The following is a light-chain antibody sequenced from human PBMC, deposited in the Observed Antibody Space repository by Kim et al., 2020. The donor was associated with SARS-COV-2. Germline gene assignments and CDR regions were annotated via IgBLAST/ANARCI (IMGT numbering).Light chain of an antibody. CDR2: WAS. J-gene: IGKJ5*01. CDR1: QSVLHTSDGKNR. Sequence: DIVMTQSPDSLAVSLGERATINCKSSQSVLHTSDGKNRLSWFQHKPGQPPKLLIYWASTRESGVPDRFSGGGSGTDFTLSISSLQAEDVAVYYCQQYYSAPDTFGQGTRLEIK. CDR3: QQYYSAPDT. V-gene: IGKV4-1*01.